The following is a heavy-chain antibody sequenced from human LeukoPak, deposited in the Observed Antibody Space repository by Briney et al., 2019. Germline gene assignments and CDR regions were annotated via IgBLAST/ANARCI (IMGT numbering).Heavy chain of an antibody. CDR3: AKGGYSSGWYFHLDY. CDR1: GFTFSTCS. J-gene: IGHJ4*02. V-gene: IGHV3-30*02. CDR2: IRYDGSNK. D-gene: IGHD6-19*01. Sequence: PGGSLTPSCAASGFTFSTCSMNWVRQAPGKGLEWVAFIRYDGSNKYYADSVKGRYTISRDNSKNTLYLQMNSLRAEDTAVYYCAKGGYSSGWYFHLDYWGQGTLVTVSS.